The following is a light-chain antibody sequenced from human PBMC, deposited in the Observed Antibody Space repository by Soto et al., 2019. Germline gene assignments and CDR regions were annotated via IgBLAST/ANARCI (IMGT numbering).Light chain of an antibody. CDR3: QQRTTWPTT. Sequence: EIVLTQSPATLSFTPGERATLSCRANQGVANSLAWYQQRPGQAPRLLIYDASYRATGIPPRFSGSGSGTDFTLTISSLEPEDFAVYYCQQRTTWPTTFGQGTRVEIK. J-gene: IGKJ1*01. CDR1: QGVANS. CDR2: DAS. V-gene: IGKV3-11*01.